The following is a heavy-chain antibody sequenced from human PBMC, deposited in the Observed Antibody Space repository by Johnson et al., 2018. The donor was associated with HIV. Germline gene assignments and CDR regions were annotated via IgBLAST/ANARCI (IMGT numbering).Heavy chain of an antibody. Sequence: VQLVESGGGVVRPGGSLRLSCAASGFTFDDYGMSWVRQAPGKGLEWVSGINWNGGSTGYADPVRGRFTISRDNAKNSLYLQMNSLRTEDAAVYYWARPPLSGWGGAFDIWGQGTTVTVSS. J-gene: IGHJ3*02. V-gene: IGHV3-20*04. D-gene: IGHD7-27*01. CDR3: ARPPLSGWGGAFDI. CDR1: GFTFDDYG. CDR2: INWNGGST.